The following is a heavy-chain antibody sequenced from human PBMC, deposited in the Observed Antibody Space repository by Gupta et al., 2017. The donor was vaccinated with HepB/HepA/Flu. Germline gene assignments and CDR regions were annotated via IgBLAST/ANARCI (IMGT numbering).Heavy chain of an antibody. D-gene: IGHD3-16*01. CDR3: ARGRRSYDDY. J-gene: IGHJ4*02. V-gene: IGHV4-34*01. Sequence: QVQLQQWGAGLLKPSETLSLTCAVYGGSFSGYYWSWIRQPPGKGLEWIGEINHSGSTNYNPSLKSRVTISVDTSKNQFSLKLSSVTAADTAVYYCARGRRSYDDYWGQGTLVTVSS. CDR2: INHSGST. CDR1: GGSFSGYY.